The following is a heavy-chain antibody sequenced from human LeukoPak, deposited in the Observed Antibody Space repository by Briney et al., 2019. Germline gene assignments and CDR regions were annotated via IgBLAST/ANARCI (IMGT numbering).Heavy chain of an antibody. CDR1: GYSFTSYW. D-gene: IGHD2-15*01. CDR3: ARWLGSGGTVNWFDP. CDR2: IYPGDSDT. J-gene: IGHJ5*02. Sequence: RRESLKISCKGSGYSFTSYWIGWVRQMPGKGLEWMRIIYPGDSDTRYSPSFQGQVTISADKSITTAYLQWSSLKASDTAMYYCARWLGSGGTVNWFDPWGQGTLVTVSS. V-gene: IGHV5-51*01.